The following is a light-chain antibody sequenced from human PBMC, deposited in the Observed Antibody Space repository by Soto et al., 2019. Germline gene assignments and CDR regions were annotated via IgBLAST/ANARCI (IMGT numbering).Light chain of an antibody. J-gene: IGKJ4*02. Sequence: ETVLTQSPATLSLSPGERATLSCRASQSVSSYLAWYQQKPGQAPRLLIYDASNRATGIPARFSGSGSGTDFTLTISSLEPEDFAVYYCQQRSNWPRFGGGTKVDIK. V-gene: IGKV3-11*01. CDR2: DAS. CDR3: QQRSNWPR. CDR1: QSVSSY.